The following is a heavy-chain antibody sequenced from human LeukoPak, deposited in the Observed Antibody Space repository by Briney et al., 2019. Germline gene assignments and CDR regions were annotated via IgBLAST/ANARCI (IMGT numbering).Heavy chain of an antibody. J-gene: IGHJ4*02. CDR1: GFPVSSNY. V-gene: IGHV3-66*01. CDR2: IYSGGST. D-gene: IGHD5-18*01. Sequence: GGSLRLSCAASGFPVSSNYMSWVRQAPGKGLEWVSVIYSGGSTYYADSVKGRFTISRDNSKNTLYLQMNSLRAEDTAVYYCARVSRGYSYGYDYWGQGTLVTVSS. CDR3: ARVSRGYSYGYDY.